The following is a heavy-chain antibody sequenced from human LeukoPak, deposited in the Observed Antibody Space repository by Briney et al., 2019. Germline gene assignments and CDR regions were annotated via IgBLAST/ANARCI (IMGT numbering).Heavy chain of an antibody. CDR3: AKSWNYNYYYYMDV. J-gene: IGHJ6*03. CDR1: GFTFSSYA. CDR2: ISGSGGST. D-gene: IGHD1-1*01. Sequence: VQPGGSLRLSCAASGFTFSSYAMSWVRQAPGKGLEWVSVISGSGGSTHYADSVKGRFTISRDYSKNTLDLQMNSLRAEDTAVYYCAKSWNYNYYYYMDVWGKGTTVTVSS. V-gene: IGHV3-23*01.